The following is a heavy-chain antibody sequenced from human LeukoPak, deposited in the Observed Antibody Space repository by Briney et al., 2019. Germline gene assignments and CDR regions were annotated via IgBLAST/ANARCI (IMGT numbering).Heavy chain of an antibody. CDR2: IKQDGSEK. CDR1: GFTFSSSW. J-gene: IGHJ2*01. Sequence: PGGSLRLSCAASGFTFSSSWMSWVRQAPGKGLEWMANIKQDGSEKFYVDSVKGRFSISRDNAKNSLYLQLNSLRAEDTAVYYCARVHSWAYWYFDLWGRSTLVTVSS. V-gene: IGHV3-7*01. D-gene: IGHD6-13*01. CDR3: ARVHSWAYWYFDL.